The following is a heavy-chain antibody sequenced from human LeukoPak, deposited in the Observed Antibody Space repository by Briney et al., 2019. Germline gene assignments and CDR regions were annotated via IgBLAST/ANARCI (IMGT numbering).Heavy chain of an antibody. Sequence: ASVKVSCKASGYTLTSYDINWVRQATGQGLEWMGWMNPNSGNTGYAQKFQGRVTITRNTSISTAYMELSSLRSEDTAVYYCARRVLPYGDYDYWGQGTLVTVSS. V-gene: IGHV1-8*03. CDR1: GYTLTSYD. D-gene: IGHD4-17*01. CDR2: MNPNSGNT. J-gene: IGHJ4*02. CDR3: ARRVLPYGDYDY.